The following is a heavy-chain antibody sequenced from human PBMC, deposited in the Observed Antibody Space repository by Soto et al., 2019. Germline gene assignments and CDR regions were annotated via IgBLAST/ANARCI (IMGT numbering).Heavy chain of an antibody. CDR2: ISGGGVGT. Sequence: SLRLSCAGSGFSFSSYAMSWVRQAPGKGLEWVSGISGGGVGTYYADSVRGRFTISRDNAKNSLYLQMNSLRAEDTAVYYCARDRVYATDYYYYYMDVWGKGTTVTVSS. V-gene: IGHV3-23*01. CDR3: ARDRVYATDYYYYYMDV. CDR1: GFSFSSYA. J-gene: IGHJ6*03. D-gene: IGHD2-8*01.